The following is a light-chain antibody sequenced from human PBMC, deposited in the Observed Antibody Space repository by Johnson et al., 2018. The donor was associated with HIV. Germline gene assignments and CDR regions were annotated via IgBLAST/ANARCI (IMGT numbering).Light chain of an antibody. J-gene: IGLJ1*01. CDR2: DNN. V-gene: IGLV1-51*01. CDR1: SSNIGNNY. Sequence: QSVLTQPPSVSAAPGQKVTISCSGSSSNIGNNYVSWYQQVPGTAPKLLIYDNNKRPSGIPDRFSGSKSGTSATLGITGLQTGDEADYYCGTWDSSLSAGKVFGTGTNVTVL. CDR3: GTWDSSLSAGKV.